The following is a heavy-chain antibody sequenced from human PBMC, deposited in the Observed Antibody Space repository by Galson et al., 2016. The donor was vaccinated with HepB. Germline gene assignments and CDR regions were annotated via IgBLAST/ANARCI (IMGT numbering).Heavy chain of an antibody. J-gene: IGHJ3*01. CDR2: INPDGSQT. CDR1: GFTFRTSW. Sequence: SLRLSCAASGFTFRTSWMSWGRQPPGKGPEWVANINPDGSQTYYVDSVKGRFNISKDNAKNSLYLRMNSLRADDTAVYYCARDPMRFACDLWGQGTMVTVSS. V-gene: IGHV3-7*03. CDR3: ARDPMRFACDL.